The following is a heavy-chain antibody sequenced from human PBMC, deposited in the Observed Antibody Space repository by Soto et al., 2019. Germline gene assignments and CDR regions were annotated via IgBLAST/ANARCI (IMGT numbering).Heavy chain of an antibody. CDR3: ARNEDYYDSSGYMY. CDR2: INAGNGNT. V-gene: IGHV1-3*01. CDR1: GYTFTSYA. J-gene: IGHJ4*02. D-gene: IGHD3-22*01. Sequence: ASVKVSCKASGYTFTSYAMHWVRQAPGQRLEWMGWINAGNGNTKYSQKFQGRVTITRDTSASTAYMELSSLRSEDTAVYYCARNEDYYDSSGYMYWGQGTLVTVS.